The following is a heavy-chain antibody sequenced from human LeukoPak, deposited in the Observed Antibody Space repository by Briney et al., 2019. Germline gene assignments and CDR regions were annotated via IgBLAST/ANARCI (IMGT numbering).Heavy chain of an antibody. J-gene: IGHJ5*02. CDR1: GFTFSTYS. V-gene: IGHV3-23*01. CDR2: LSAGKQVP. CDR3: AREHDLWHEGGNWFDA. D-gene: IGHD3-3*01. Sequence: GGSLRLSCLASGFTFSTYSLSWVRQAPGKGLEWVSALSAGKQVPYYADSVKGRFTVSRDNSKNTLYLQLSSLRAEDRGVYYCAREHDLWHEGGNWFDAWGQGTLVTVSS.